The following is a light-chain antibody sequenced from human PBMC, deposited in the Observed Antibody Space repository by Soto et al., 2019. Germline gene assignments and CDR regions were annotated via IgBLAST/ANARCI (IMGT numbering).Light chain of an antibody. CDR2: ANN. V-gene: IGLV1-40*01. Sequence: QLVLTQPPSVSGAPGQRVTIFCTGTRSNIGAGYDVHWYQQLPETVPKLLIYANNNRPSGVPDRFSGSKSGTSASLAITGLQPEDEATYYCQSYDSGLPGVFGGGTKLTVL. CDR3: QSYDSGLPGV. CDR1: RSNIGAGYD. J-gene: IGLJ3*02.